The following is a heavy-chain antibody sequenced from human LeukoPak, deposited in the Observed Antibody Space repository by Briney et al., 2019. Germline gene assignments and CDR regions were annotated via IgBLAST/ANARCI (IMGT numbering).Heavy chain of an antibody. J-gene: IGHJ4*02. CDR2: IWYDGSNK. CDR3: ARDLGDTYYFDY. Sequence: GGSLRLSSAASGFTFSSYGMHWVRQAPGKGLEWVAVIWYDGSNKYYADSVKGRFTISRDNSKNTLYLQMNSLRAEDTAVYYCARDLGDTYYFDYWGQGTLVTVSS. D-gene: IGHD2-21*01. CDR1: GFTFSSYG. V-gene: IGHV3-33*01.